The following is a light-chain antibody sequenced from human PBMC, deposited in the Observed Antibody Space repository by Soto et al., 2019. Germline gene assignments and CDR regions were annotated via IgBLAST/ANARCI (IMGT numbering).Light chain of an antibody. V-gene: IGLV2-14*01. CDR3: SSYTSSSTWV. Sequence: QAVVTQPASVSGSPGQSITISCTGTSSDVGGYNYVSWYQQHPGKAPKLMIYEVSNRPSGVSDRFSGSRSGNTASLTISGVQAEDESDYYCSSYTSSSTWVFGGGTKLTVL. CDR2: EVS. CDR1: SSDVGGYNY. J-gene: IGLJ3*02.